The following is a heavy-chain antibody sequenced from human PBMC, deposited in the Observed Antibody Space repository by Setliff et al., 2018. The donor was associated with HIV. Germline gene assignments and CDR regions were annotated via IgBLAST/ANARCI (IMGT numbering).Heavy chain of an antibody. D-gene: IGHD5-12*01. CDR3: ARDRIVFRAHRNHLRDGYNGDAFDI. CDR2: IYHSGST. Sequence: PSETLSLTCAVSGYSISSGYYWGWIRQPPGRGLEWIGSIYHSGSTYYNPSLKSRVTISVDTSKTQFSLKLRSVTAADTAVYYCARDRIVFRAHRNHLRDGYNGDAFDIWGQGTMVTVSS. CDR1: GYSISSGYY. J-gene: IGHJ3*02. V-gene: IGHV4-38-2*02.